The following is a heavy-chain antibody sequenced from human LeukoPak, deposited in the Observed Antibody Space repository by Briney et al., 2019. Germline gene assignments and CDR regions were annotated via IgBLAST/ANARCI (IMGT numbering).Heavy chain of an antibody. CDR2: ISSSSTTK. Sequence: GGSLRLSCAASGFTFSAYDMNWVRQAPGKGLKWLSYISSSSTTKYHADSVKGRFTISRDNAKNSLYLQMNSLRAEDTAVYYCARDGPYSGYYFDYWGQGTLVTVSS. J-gene: IGHJ4*02. D-gene: IGHD6-19*01. CDR3: ARDGPYSGYYFDY. V-gene: IGHV3-48*04. CDR1: GFTFSAYD.